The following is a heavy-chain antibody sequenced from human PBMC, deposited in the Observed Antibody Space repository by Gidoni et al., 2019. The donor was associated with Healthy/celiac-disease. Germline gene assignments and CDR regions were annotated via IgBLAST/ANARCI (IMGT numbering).Heavy chain of an antibody. V-gene: IGHV4-59*08. CDR2: IYYSGST. D-gene: IGHD3-22*01. J-gene: IGHJ4*02. Sequence: QVQLQESGPGLVKPSETLSLPCTVSGGSISSYYWSWIRQPPGKGLEWIGYIYYSGSTNYNPSLKSRVTISVDTSKNHFSLKLSSVTAADTAVYYCARTYYYDSSGYYYDYYFDYWGQGTLVTVSS. CDR3: ARTYYYDSSGYYYDYYFDY. CDR1: GGSISSYY.